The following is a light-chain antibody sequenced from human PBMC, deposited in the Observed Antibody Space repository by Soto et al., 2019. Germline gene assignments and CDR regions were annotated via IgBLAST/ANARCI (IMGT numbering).Light chain of an antibody. CDR1: QSVSNR. CDR2: DAS. CDR3: QQYNGHLFT. Sequence: DIQMTQSPSTLSASVGDRITITCRASQSVSNRLAWYRQQPGKAPKLLIYDASSLEIGVPSRFSGRGSGTEFTLTISSLQPDDFATYYCQQYNGHLFTFCQGTKLEIK. V-gene: IGKV1-5*01. J-gene: IGKJ2*01.